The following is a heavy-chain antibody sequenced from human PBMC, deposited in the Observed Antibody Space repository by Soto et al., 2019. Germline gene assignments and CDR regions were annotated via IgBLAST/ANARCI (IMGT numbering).Heavy chain of an antibody. CDR1: SGSISRSNW. Sequence: QVQLQESGPGLVTPSGTLSLTCAVSSGSISRSNWCSWVRQPPGKGLDWTGEIYHSGSTNYNPSLKSRVTKSVDKSTTQFSLRLSCVTAADTAVYYCAGGGGYGVLTHYWYFDLWGRGTLVTVSS. CDR3: AGGGGYGVLTHYWYFDL. J-gene: IGHJ2*01. V-gene: IGHV4-4*02. CDR2: IYHSGST. D-gene: IGHD5-12*01.